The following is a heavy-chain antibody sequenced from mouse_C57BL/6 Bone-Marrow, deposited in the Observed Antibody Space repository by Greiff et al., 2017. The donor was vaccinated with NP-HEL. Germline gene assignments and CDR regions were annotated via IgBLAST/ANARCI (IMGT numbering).Heavy chain of an antibody. CDR2: ISGGGGNT. CDR3: ARHEGLRQGFAY. CDR1: GFTFSSYT. J-gene: IGHJ3*01. Sequence: EVQLVESGGGLVKPGGSLKLSCAASGFTFSSYTMSWVRQTPEKRLEWVATISGGGGNTYYPDSVKGRFTIARDNAKNTLYLQMSSLRSEDTALYYCARHEGLRQGFAYWGQGTLVTVSA. V-gene: IGHV5-9*01. D-gene: IGHD2-4*01.